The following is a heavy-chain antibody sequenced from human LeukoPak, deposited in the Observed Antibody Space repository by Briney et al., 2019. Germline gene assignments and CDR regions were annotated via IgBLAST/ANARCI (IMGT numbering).Heavy chain of an antibody. D-gene: IGHD1-14*01. CDR3: ARDITGDRVFDY. Sequence: SETLSLTCTVSGGSISSYYWSWIRQPPGKGLEWIGYIYYSGSTNYNPSLKSRVTISVDTSKNQFSLKLSSVTAADTAVYYCARDITGDRVFDYWGQGTLVTVSS. CDR2: IYYSGST. J-gene: IGHJ4*02. V-gene: IGHV4-59*01. CDR1: GGSISSYY.